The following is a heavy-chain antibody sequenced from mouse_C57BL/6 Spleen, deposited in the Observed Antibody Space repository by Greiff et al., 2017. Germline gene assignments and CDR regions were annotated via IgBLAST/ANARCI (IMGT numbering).Heavy chain of an antibody. CDR1: GFSLTSYG. CDR3: AKNGDDYDGTGDYYAMDY. J-gene: IGHJ4*01. D-gene: IGHD2-4*01. V-gene: IGHV2-5*01. Sequence: VQLKQSGPGLVQPSQSLSITCTVSGFSLTSYGVHWVRQSPGKGLEWLGVIWRGGSTDYNAAFMSRLSITKDNSKSQVFFKMNSLQADDTAIYYCAKNGDDYDGTGDYYAMDYWGQGTSVTVSS. CDR2: IWRGGST.